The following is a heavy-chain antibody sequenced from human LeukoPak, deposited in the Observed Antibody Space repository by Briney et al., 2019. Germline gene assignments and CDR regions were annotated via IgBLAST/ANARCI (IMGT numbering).Heavy chain of an antibody. CDR2: IYPDDFDT. J-gene: IGHJ5*02. D-gene: IGHD1-26*01. Sequence: PGESLKISCKASGYSFTSYWIAWVRQMPGKGLEWMGVIYPDDFDTGYSPSFQGQVTISADKSISTAFLQWSSLKASDTAIYYCARHGKLSASRNWFDPWGQGTLVTVSS. CDR1: GYSFTSYW. V-gene: IGHV5-51*01. CDR3: ARHGKLSASRNWFDP.